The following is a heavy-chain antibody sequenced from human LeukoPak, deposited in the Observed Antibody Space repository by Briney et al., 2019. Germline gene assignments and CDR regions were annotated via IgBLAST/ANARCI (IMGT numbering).Heavy chain of an antibody. D-gene: IGHD2-2*01. CDR2: ISGSGDTT. Sequence: GGSLRLSCAASDFTFTHYAMVWVRQAPGKGLEWVSTISGSGDTTYYADSVKARFTSSRDNSKSTLYLEINSLRPEDTAVYYCARRDSSWFYYWGQGTLVTVSS. V-gene: IGHV3-23*01. J-gene: IGHJ4*02. CDR1: DFTFTHYA. CDR3: ARRDSSWFYY.